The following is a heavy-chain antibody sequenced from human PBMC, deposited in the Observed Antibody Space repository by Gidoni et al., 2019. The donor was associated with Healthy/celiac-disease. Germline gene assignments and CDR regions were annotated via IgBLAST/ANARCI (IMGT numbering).Heavy chain of an antibody. D-gene: IGHD6-13*01. CDR3: AIRAAAAVYFCY. J-gene: IGHJ4*02. V-gene: IGHV3-74*01. CDR2: INSDGSST. CDR1: GLPFSSYW. Sequence: EVQLVESGGGLVQPGGSLRLPCAASGLPFSSYWMHWVRQAPGKGLVWVSRINSDGSSTSYADSVKGRFTISRDNAKHTLYLQMNSLRAEDTAVYYCAIRAAAAVYFCYWGQGTLVTVSS.